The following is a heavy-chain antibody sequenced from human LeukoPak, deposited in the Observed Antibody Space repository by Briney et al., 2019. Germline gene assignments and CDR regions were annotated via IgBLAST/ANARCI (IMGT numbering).Heavy chain of an antibody. CDR3: ARVLAMVRGVIDY. CDR2: IDTYNGNT. D-gene: IGHD3-10*01. J-gene: IGHJ4*02. V-gene: IGHV1-18*01. CDR1: GYIFTSYG. Sequence: ASVKVSCKASGYIFTSYGISWVRQAPGQGLEWMGWIDTYNGNTKYAQKAQGRVTMTTDTSTSTAYMELRSLRSDDTAVYYCARVLAMVRGVIDYWGQGTLVTVSS.